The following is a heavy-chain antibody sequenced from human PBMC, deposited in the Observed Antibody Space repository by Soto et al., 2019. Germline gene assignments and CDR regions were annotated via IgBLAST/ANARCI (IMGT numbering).Heavy chain of an antibody. Sequence: SATLSLTCTVSGGSISSGDYYWIRIRQPPGKGLEWIGYIYYSGSTYYNPSLKSRVTISVDTSKNQFSLKLSSVTAADTAVYYCARFIIAAAGNNWFDPWGQGTLVTVSS. CDR1: GGSISSGDYY. CDR3: ARFIIAAAGNNWFDP. V-gene: IGHV4-30-4*01. CDR2: IYYSGST. J-gene: IGHJ5*02. D-gene: IGHD6-13*01.